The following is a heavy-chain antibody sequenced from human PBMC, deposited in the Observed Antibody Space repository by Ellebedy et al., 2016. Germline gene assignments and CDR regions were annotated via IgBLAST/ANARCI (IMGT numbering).Heavy chain of an antibody. Sequence: GESLKISXATSGFTFNTYYMSWVRQAPGKGLQWVANINQGGSQKYYVDSVKGRFTISRDNAMNTLYLQMNSLRAEDTAVYYCAREASLVVVTALLGYWGQGTLVTVSS. D-gene: IGHD2-21*02. J-gene: IGHJ4*02. CDR3: AREASLVVVTALLGY. CDR1: GFTFNTYY. CDR2: INQGGSQK. V-gene: IGHV3-7*01.